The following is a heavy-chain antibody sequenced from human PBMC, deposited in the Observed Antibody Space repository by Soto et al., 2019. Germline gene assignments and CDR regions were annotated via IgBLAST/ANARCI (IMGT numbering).Heavy chain of an antibody. Sequence: QVQLVESGGGVVQPGRSLRLSCAASGFTFSSYGMHWVRQAPGKGLEWVAVIWYDGSNKYYADSVKGRFTISRDNSKNTLYQQMNSLRAEDTAVYYCARDLSHYDFWSGYSYYYYGMDVWGQGTTVTVSS. CDR3: ARDLSHYDFWSGYSYYYYGMDV. D-gene: IGHD3-3*01. J-gene: IGHJ6*02. V-gene: IGHV3-33*01. CDR1: GFTFSSYG. CDR2: IWYDGSNK.